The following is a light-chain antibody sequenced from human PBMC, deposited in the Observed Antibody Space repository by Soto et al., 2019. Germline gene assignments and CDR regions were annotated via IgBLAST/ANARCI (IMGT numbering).Light chain of an antibody. Sequence: QSVLTQPASVSGSPGQSITISCTGTSRDIGTSNLVSWYQQYPGKAPKLMIYEVTKRPSGISYRFSGSKSGNTASLTISGLQPEDEADYYCYSSTGIFISLSVFGTATMV. J-gene: IGLJ1*01. CDR1: SRDIGTSNL. CDR3: YSSTGIFISLSV. CDR2: EVT. V-gene: IGLV2-23*02.